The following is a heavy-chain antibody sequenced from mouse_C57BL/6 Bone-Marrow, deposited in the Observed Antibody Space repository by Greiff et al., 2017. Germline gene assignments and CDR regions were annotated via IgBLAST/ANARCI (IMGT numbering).Heavy chain of an antibody. CDR3: ARPVVATNFDY. D-gene: IGHD1-1*01. Sequence: VQLQQPGAELVKPGASVKLSCKASGYTFTSYWMHWVKQRPGQGLEWIGMIHPNSGSTNYNEKFKSKATLTVDKSSSTAYMQLSSLTSEDSAVYYCARPVVATNFDYWGQGTTLTVSS. CDR1: GYTFTSYW. CDR2: IHPNSGST. V-gene: IGHV1-64*01. J-gene: IGHJ2*01.